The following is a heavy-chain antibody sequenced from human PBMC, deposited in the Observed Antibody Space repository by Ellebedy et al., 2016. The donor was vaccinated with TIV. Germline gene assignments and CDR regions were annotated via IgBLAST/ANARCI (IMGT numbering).Heavy chain of an antibody. J-gene: IGHJ4*02. V-gene: IGHV3-21*04. Sequence: GESLKISXAASGFTFSSYSMNWVRQAPGKGLEWVSSISSSSSYIYYADSVKGRFTISRDNAKNSLYLQMNSLRAEDTAVYYCAKDDILTFGYWGQGTLVTVSS. CDR1: GFTFSSYS. CDR3: AKDDILTFGY. D-gene: IGHD3-9*01. CDR2: ISSSSSYI.